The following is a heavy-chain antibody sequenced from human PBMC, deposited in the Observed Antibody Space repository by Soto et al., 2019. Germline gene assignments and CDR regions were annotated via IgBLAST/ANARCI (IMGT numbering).Heavy chain of an antibody. CDR2: INAGNGNT. CDR3: ARDVDYYPFDP. CDR1: GYTFTSYA. J-gene: IGHJ5*02. V-gene: IGHV1-3*01. D-gene: IGHD3-22*01. Sequence: QVQLVQSGAEVKKPGASVKVSCKASGYTFTSYAMHWVRQAPGQRLEWMGWINAGNGNTKYSQKFQGRVTITGDTSASTAYMELSSLRSEDTAVYYCARDVDYYPFDPWGQGTLVTVSS.